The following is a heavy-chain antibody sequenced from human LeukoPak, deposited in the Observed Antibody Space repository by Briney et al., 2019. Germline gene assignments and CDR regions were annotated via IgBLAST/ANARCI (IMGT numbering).Heavy chain of an antibody. CDR3: AAGRVFDI. CDR2: VSGNSDTM. D-gene: IGHD2-8*02. CDR1: GCTLSDYA. Sequence: GGSLRLSCAASGCTLSDYAMHWVRHAPGKGLEWVSGVSGNSDTMDYADSVKGRFTISRDNAKSSLYLQMNSLRAEDTAFYYCAAGRVFDIWGQGTMVTVSS. J-gene: IGHJ3*02. V-gene: IGHV3-9*01.